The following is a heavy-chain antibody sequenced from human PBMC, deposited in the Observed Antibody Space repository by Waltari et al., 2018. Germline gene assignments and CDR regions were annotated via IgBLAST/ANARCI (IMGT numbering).Heavy chain of an antibody. D-gene: IGHD2-8*01. CDR3: VREKDLNGGCVFDY. CDR1: GFTFSHYW. Sequence: EVQLVESGGGLVQPGGSLSLSCPASGFTFSHYWRDWVGQVPGKGLGWVARTNKDGRGTSYADSVEGRLTISRDNAKNTLHLQMTGLTAEDTAVYYCVREKDLNGGCVFDYWGRGTLVTVSS. CDR2: TNKDGRGT. V-gene: IGHV3-74*01. J-gene: IGHJ4*02.